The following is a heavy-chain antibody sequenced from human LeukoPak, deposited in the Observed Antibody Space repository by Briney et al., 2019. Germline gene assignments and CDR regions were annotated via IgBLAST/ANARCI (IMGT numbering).Heavy chain of an antibody. CDR1: GGTFGSYA. CDR3: ARVKPRITMIVVVDWDDAFDI. J-gene: IGHJ3*02. D-gene: IGHD3-22*01. CDR2: IIPIFGTA. V-gene: IGHV1-69*13. Sequence: SVTVSCKASGGTFGSYAISWVRQAPGQGLEWMGGIIPIFGTANYAQKFQGRVTITADESTSTAYMELSSLRSEDTAVYYCARVKPRITMIVVVDWDDAFDIWGQGTMVTVSS.